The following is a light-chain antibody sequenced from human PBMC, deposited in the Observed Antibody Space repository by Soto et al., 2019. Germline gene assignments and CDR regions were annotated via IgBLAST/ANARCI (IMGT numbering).Light chain of an antibody. Sequence: LQMTQSPSTLSASVGDRVTITFRASQSISSWLAWYQQKPGKAPKLLIYDAPSLESGVPSRFSGSGSGTEFTLTISSLQPDDFATYYCQQYNSYSLTFGGGTKVDIK. J-gene: IGKJ4*01. CDR3: QQYNSYSLT. V-gene: IGKV1-5*01. CDR2: DAP. CDR1: QSISSW.